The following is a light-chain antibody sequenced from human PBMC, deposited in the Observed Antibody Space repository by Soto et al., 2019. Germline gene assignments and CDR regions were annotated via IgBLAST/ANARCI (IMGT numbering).Light chain of an antibody. CDR2: DAS. J-gene: IGKJ5*01. CDR3: QQRRDT. Sequence: PVERATLSCRASQSVSSYLAWYQQKPGQAPRLLIYDASNRATGIPARFSGRGSGTDFTLTISNLEPEDFAVYYCQQRRDTFGQGTRLEIK. CDR1: QSVSSY. V-gene: IGKV3-11*01.